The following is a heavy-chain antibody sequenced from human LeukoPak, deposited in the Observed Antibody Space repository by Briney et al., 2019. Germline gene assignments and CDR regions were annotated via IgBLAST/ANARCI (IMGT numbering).Heavy chain of an antibody. CDR3: AKQWDCSSTSCLLDY. CDR1: GFTFSSYG. V-gene: IGHV3-30*18. J-gene: IGHJ4*02. Sequence: GGFLRLSCAASGFTFSSYGMHWVRQAPGKGLEWVAVISYDGSNKYYADSVKGRFTISRDNSKNTLYLQMNSLRAEDTAVYYCAKQWDCSSTSCLLDYWGQGTLVTVSS. D-gene: IGHD2-2*01. CDR2: ISYDGSNK.